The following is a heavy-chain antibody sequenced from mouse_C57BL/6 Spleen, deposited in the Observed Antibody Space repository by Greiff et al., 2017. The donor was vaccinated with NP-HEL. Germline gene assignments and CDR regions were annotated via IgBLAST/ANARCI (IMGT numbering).Heavy chain of an antibody. D-gene: IGHD1-1*01. CDR2: IDPSDSET. V-gene: IGHV1-52*01. Sequence: VQLQQPGAELVRPGSSVKLSCKASGYTFTSYWMHWVKQRPIQGLEWIGNIDPSDSETHYNQKFKDKATLTVDKSSSTAYMQLSSLTSEDSAVYYCARDGITTVVTPFDYWGQGTTLTVSS. CDR1: GYTFTSYW. CDR3: ARDGITTVVTPFDY. J-gene: IGHJ2*01.